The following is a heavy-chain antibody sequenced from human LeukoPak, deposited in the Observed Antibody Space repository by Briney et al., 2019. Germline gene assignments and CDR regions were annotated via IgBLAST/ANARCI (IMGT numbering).Heavy chain of an antibody. CDR1: GFTFSDYY. Sequence: GGSLRLSCTASGFTFSDYYMNWIRQAPGKGLEWVSYTSNSGSTKSYADSVEGRFTISRDNAKNALYLQMNSLRAEDTAVYYCATPPVLDWGSYNPGRFDYWGQGTLVTVSS. D-gene: IGHD3-16*01. J-gene: IGHJ4*02. V-gene: IGHV3-11*01. CDR3: ATPPVLDWGSYNPGRFDY. CDR2: TSNSGSTK.